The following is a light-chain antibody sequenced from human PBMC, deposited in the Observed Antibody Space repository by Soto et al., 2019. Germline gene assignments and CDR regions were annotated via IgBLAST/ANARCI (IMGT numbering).Light chain of an antibody. CDR2: EVT. CDR3: SSYTSSSTLV. Sequence: QSVLTQPASVSGSPGQSITISCTGTSSDVGLFNYVSWYQQHPGRAPKLLIYEVTNRPAGVSNRFSGSKSGNTASLTISGLQAEDEADYYCSSYTSSSTLVFGSGTKVTV. V-gene: IGLV2-14*01. CDR1: SSDVGLFNY. J-gene: IGLJ1*01.